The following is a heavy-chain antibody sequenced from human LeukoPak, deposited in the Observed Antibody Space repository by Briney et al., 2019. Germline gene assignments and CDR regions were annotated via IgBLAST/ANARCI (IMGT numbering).Heavy chain of an antibody. V-gene: IGHV3-23*01. CDR3: AKLPYDSWSGYYPYNWFDP. J-gene: IGHJ5*02. D-gene: IGHD3-3*01. Sequence: GGSLRLSCAASGFTFSSYAMSWVRQAPGKGLEWVSAISGSGGSTYYADSVKGRFTISRDNSKNTLYLQMNSLRAEDTAVYYCAKLPYDSWSGYYPYNWFDPWGQGTLVTVSS. CDR1: GFTFSSYA. CDR2: ISGSGGST.